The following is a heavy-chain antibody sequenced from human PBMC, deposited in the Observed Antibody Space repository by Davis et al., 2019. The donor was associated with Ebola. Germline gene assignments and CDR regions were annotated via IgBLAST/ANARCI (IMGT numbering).Heavy chain of an antibody. D-gene: IGHD2/OR15-2a*01. J-gene: IGHJ4*02. Sequence: SETLSLTCAVSGGSISSGGYSWSWIRQPPGKGLEWIGYIYYTGNTYYNPSLQSRVTMSVDTSKNQFSLKLSSVTAADTAVYYCAREGDFYMSVEYWGQGILVTVSP. V-gene: IGHV4-30-2*05. CDR3: AREGDFYMSVEY. CDR2: IYYTGNT. CDR1: GGSISSGGYS.